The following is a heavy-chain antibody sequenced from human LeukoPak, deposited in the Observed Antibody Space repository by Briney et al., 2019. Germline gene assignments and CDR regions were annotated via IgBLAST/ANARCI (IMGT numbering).Heavy chain of an antibody. Sequence: GGSLRLSCAASGFTFSSYRMNGVRQSPGKALHGVSSISSSSSYIYYADSVKGRFTISRDNAKNSLYLQMNNLRAEDTAVYYCARAVVVRAFDIWGQGTMVTVSS. CDR1: GFTFSSYR. CDR3: ARAVVVRAFDI. D-gene: IGHD2-15*01. CDR2: ISSSSSYI. J-gene: IGHJ3*02. V-gene: IGHV3-21*01.